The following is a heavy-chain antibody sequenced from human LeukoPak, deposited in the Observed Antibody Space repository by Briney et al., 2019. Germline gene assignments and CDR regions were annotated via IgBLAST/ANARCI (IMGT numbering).Heavy chain of an antibody. CDR3: ASGYDFWSGYFGLDY. V-gene: IGHV3-7*01. D-gene: IGHD3-3*01. CDR1: GFTFSSYW. J-gene: IGHJ4*02. CDR2: IKQDGSEK. Sequence: GGSLRLSRAASGFTFSSYWMSWVRQAPGKGLEWVANIKQDGSEKYYVDSVKGRFTISRNNAKNSLYLQMNSLRAEDTAVYYCASGYDFWSGYFGLDYWGQGTLVTVSS.